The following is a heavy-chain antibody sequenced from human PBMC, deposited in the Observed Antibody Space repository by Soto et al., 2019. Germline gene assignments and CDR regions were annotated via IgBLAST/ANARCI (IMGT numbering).Heavy chain of an antibody. CDR3: ARDPIGPGIFDY. CDR1: GFTFSSYG. Sequence: XGALKLSCLAAGFTFSSYGMHWVRQAPDKGLEWVAVIWYDASNKYYADSVKGRFTISRDNTKNTMYLQMNSLRAEDTAVYYCARDPIGPGIFDYWGQGNLVTVSS. CDR2: IWYDASNK. V-gene: IGHV3-33*01. J-gene: IGHJ4*02. D-gene: IGHD1-26*01.